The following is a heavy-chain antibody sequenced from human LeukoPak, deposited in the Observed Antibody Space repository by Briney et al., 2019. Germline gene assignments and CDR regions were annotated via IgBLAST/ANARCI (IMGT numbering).Heavy chain of an antibody. CDR2: INSDGSST. V-gene: IGHV3-74*01. D-gene: IGHD1-7*01. J-gene: IGHJ4*02. Sequence: PGGSLRLSCAASGFTFSSYWMHWVRQVPGKGLVWVSRINSDGSSTSYADSVKGRFTISRDNPKNTLYLQMNSLRAEDTAVYYCARAKLELLISYYFDYWGQGTLVTVSS. CDR3: ARAKLELLISYYFDY. CDR1: GFTFSSYW.